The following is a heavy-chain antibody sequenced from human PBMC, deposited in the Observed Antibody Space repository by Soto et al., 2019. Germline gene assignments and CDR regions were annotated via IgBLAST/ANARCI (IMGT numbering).Heavy chain of an antibody. Sequence: EVQLVESGGGLVQPGRSLRLSCAASGFTFDDYAMHWVRQAPGKGLEWVSGISWNSGSIGYADSVKGRFTISRDNAKNSLYLQMNSLRAEDTALYYCAKAIWGYCSGGSCYSDYWGQGTLVTVSS. CDR2: ISWNSGSI. CDR3: AKAIWGYCSGGSCYSDY. D-gene: IGHD2-15*01. CDR1: GFTFDDYA. V-gene: IGHV3-9*01. J-gene: IGHJ4*02.